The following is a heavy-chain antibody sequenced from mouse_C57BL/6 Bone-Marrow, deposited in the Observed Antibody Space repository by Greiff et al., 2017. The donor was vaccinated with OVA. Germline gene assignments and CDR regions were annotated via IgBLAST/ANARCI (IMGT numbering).Heavy chain of an antibody. CDR2: IDPASGNT. Sequence: VQLQQSVAELVRPGASVKLSCTASGFNIKNTYMHWVKQRPEQGLEWIGRIDPASGNTKYAPKFQGKATITADTSSNTAYLQLSSLTSEDTAIDYCARWWSGSSPWFAYWGQGTLVTVSA. CDR1: GFNIKNTY. D-gene: IGHD1-1*01. V-gene: IGHV14-3*01. J-gene: IGHJ3*01. CDR3: ARWWSGSSPWFAY.